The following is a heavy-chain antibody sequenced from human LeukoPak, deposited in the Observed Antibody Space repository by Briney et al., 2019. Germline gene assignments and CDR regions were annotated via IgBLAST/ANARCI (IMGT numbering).Heavy chain of an antibody. CDR2: ISGNGGST. V-gene: IGHV3-23*01. CDR3: ARNTGQTSGYSYGFNY. CDR1: GFTFSIYA. J-gene: IGHJ4*02. D-gene: IGHD5-18*01. Sequence: GGSLRLSCPASGFTFSIYAMSWVRQAQGKGLEWVSDISGNGGSTYYADSVKGRFTISRDNSKITLFLQMNSLRAEDTAVYYCARNTGQTSGYSYGFNYWGQGTLVSVSS.